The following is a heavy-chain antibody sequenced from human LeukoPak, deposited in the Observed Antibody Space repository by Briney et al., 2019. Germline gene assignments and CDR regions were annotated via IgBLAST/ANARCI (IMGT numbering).Heavy chain of an antibody. D-gene: IGHD3-10*01. CDR1: GFTFSSYA. CDR3: AKYFASGSYYKLPH. Sequence: GGSLRLSCAASGFTFSSYAMSWVRQAPGKGLEWVSTISGSGAYTYYADSVKGRFTISRDNSKNALYLQMNSLRAEDTAVYYCAKYFASGSYYKLPHWGQGTLVTVSS. CDR2: ISGSGAYT. V-gene: IGHV3-23*01. J-gene: IGHJ1*01.